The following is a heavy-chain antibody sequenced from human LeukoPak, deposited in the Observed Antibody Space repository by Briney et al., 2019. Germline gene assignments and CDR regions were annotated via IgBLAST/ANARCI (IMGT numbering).Heavy chain of an antibody. J-gene: IGHJ5*02. D-gene: IGHD2-15*01. CDR1: GFSLSGYW. CDR3: ARDPRNVGLAP. Sequence: GGSLRLSCVASGFSLSGYWMYWVRQAPGKGLMYISRNNGDGSTANYADVVKGRFTMSRDNVKNTLYLQMNSLRVEDTAVYYCARDPRNVGLAPWGQGTLVTVSS. CDR2: NNGDGSTA. V-gene: IGHV3-74*01.